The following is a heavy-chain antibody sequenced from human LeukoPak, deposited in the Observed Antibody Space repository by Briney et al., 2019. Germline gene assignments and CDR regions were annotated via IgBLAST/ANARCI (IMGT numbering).Heavy chain of an antibody. V-gene: IGHV5-51*01. CDR1: GYNFANYW. J-gene: IGHJ5*02. Sequence: PGESLKISCKGSGYNFANYWIGWVRQMPGKGLEWLGIIFPRDSDTRYSPSFQGQVTISADKSINTAFLQWHSLSASDSAMYYCARLKQWLARSNWFDPWGQGTLVTVSS. D-gene: IGHD6-19*01. CDR2: IFPRDSDT. CDR3: ARLKQWLARSNWFDP.